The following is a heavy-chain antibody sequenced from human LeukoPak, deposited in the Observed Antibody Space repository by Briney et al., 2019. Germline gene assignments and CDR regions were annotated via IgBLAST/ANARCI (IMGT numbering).Heavy chain of an antibody. CDR2: IYYSGTT. CDR1: GGSLSITNYY. CDR3: CSFGEFWKLDPIDY. J-gene: IGHJ4*02. V-gene: IGHV4-39*01. D-gene: IGHD3-10*01. Sequence: SETLSLTCTVSGGSLSITNYYWAWIRQPPGKGLEWIGSIYYSGTTYYNPSLKSRVTLSIDMSKNQFSLKLSSVTAADTAVYYCCSFGEFWKLDPIDYWGQGTLVTVSS.